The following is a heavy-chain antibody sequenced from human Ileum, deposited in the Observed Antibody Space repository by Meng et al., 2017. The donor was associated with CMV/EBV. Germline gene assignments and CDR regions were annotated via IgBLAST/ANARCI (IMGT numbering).Heavy chain of an antibody. J-gene: IGHJ6*02. D-gene: IGHD3-3*01. CDR1: GFTFSSYA. CDR2: ISYDGSNK. V-gene: IGHV3-30*04. Sequence: GESLKISCAASGFTFSSYAMHWVRQAPGKGLEWVAVISYDGSNKYYADPVKGRFTISRDNSKNTLYLQMNSLRAEDTAVYYCARVLEGSEWRPLYYYYYGMDVWGQGTTVTVSS. CDR3: ARVLEGSEWRPLYYYYYGMDV.